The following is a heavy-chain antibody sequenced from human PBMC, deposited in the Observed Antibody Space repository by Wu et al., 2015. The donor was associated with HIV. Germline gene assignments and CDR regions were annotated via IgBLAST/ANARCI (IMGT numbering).Heavy chain of an antibody. V-gene: IGHV1-69*04. CDR3: ATERTVAITHFDS. D-gene: IGHD5-12*01. CDR2: IVPILGIA. J-gene: IGHJ4*02. CDR1: GDTFNFYA. Sequence: QVQLVQSGAEVKKSGSSVRVSCKTSGDTFNFYALNWVRQAPGQGLEWMGRIVPILGIANYAQIFQGRFTMTADRFTNTAYMELSSLRSDDTAVYYCATERTVAITHFDSWDQGTLVTVSS.